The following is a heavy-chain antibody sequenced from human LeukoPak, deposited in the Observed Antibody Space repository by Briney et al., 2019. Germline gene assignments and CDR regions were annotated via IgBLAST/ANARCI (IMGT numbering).Heavy chain of an antibody. V-gene: IGHV1-58*02. CDR3: AADTEYQLLSTWRFDP. CDR1: GFTFTSSA. Sequence: ASVKVSCKASGFTFTSSAMQWVRQARGQRLEWIGWIVVGSGNTNYAQKFQERVTITRDMSTSTAYMELSSPRSEDTAVYYCAADTEYQLLSTWRFDPWGQGTLVTVSS. J-gene: IGHJ5*02. CDR2: IVVGSGNT. D-gene: IGHD2-2*01.